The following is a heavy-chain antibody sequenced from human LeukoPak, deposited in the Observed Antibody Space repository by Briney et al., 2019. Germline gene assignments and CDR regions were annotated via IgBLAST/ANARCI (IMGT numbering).Heavy chain of an antibody. J-gene: IGHJ3*02. Sequence: ASETLSLTCTVSGGSISSYYWSWIRQPAGKGLEWIGRIYTSGSTNYNPSLKSRVTMSVDTSKNQFSLKLSSVTAADTAVYYCARYSSSWYTGAFDIWGQGTMVTVSS. CDR2: IYTSGST. D-gene: IGHD6-13*01. V-gene: IGHV4-4*07. CDR3: ARYSSSWYTGAFDI. CDR1: GGSISSYY.